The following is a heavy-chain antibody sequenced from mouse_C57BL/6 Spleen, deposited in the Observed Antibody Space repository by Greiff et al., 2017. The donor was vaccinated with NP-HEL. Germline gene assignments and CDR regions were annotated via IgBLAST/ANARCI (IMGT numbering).Heavy chain of an antibody. V-gene: IGHV14-3*01. CDR3: ARGGNYYGSSEDFDD. CDR2: IDPANGNT. J-gene: IGHJ2*01. D-gene: IGHD1-1*01. CDR1: GFNIKNTY. Sequence: EVQVVESVAELVRPGASVKLSCTASGFNIKNTYMHWVKQRPEQGLEWIGRIDPANGNTKYAPKFQGKATITADTSSNTAYLQLSSLTSEDTAIYYGARGGNYYGSSEDFDDWGQGTTLTVSS.